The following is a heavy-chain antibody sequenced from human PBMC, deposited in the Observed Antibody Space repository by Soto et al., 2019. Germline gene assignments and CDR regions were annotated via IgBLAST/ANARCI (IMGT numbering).Heavy chain of an antibody. CDR3: AREGSGWYTDDAFDI. CDR2: INAGNGNT. V-gene: IGHV1-3*01. Sequence: ASAKVSCKASGYTFTSYAMHWVRQAPGQRLEWMGWINAGNGNTKYSQKFQGRVTITRDTSASTAYMELSSLRSEDTAVYYCAREGSGWYTDDAFDIWGQGTMVTVSS. CDR1: GYTFTSYA. J-gene: IGHJ3*02. D-gene: IGHD6-19*01.